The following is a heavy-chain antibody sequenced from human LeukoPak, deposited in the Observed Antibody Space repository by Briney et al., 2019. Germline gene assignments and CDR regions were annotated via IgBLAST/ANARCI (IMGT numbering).Heavy chain of an antibody. J-gene: IGHJ4*02. Sequence: GASVKVSCKASGYTFTGYYMHWVRQAPGQGLEWMGWINPNSGGTNYAQKFQGRVTMTRDTSISTAYMELSRLRSDDTAVYYCASEVDTFGGVIVQYYFDYWGQGTLVTVSS. V-gene: IGHV1-2*02. CDR2: INPNSGGT. CDR1: GYTFTGYY. D-gene: IGHD3-16*02. CDR3: ASEVDTFGGVIVQYYFDY.